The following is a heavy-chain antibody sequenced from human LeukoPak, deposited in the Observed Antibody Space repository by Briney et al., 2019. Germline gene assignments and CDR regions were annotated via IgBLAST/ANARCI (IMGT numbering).Heavy chain of an antibody. CDR2: IWYDGSNK. Sequence: PGGSLRLSCAASGFTFSSYGMHWVRQAPGKGLEWVAVIWYDGSNKYYADSVKGRFTISRDNSKNTLYLQMNSLRAEDTAVYYCAKPPTGYSSSWYLGYFDYWGQGTLVTVSS. CDR3: AKPPTGYSSSWYLGYFDY. V-gene: IGHV3-30*02. D-gene: IGHD6-13*01. CDR1: GFTFSSYG. J-gene: IGHJ4*02.